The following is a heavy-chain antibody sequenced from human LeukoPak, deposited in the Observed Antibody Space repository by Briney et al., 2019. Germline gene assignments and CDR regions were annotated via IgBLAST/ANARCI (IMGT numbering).Heavy chain of an antibody. CDR1: GFTFSNAW. CDR3: TTDLPPYRSSSPGGAY. D-gene: IGHD6-13*01. J-gene: IGHJ4*02. V-gene: IGHV3-15*01. Sequence: GGSLRLSCAASGFTFSNAWMSWVRQAPGKGLEWVGRIKSKTDGGTTDYAAPVKGRFTISRDDSKNTLYLQMNGLKTEDTAVYYCTTDLPPYRSSSPGGAYWGQGTLVTVSS. CDR2: IKSKTDGGTT.